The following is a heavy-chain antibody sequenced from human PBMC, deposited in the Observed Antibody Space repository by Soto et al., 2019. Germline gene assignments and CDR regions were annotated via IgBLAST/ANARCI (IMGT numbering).Heavy chain of an antibody. D-gene: IGHD3-10*01. CDR1: GGTFSSYA. Sequence: QVQLVQSGAEVKKPGSSVKVSCKASGGTFSSYAISWVRQAPGQGLEWMGGIIPIFGTANYAQKFQGRVTITADESTSTAYMELSSLRSEDTAVYYCARCHYSGSARTYGMDVWGQGTTVTVSS. V-gene: IGHV1-69*01. CDR2: IIPIFGTA. CDR3: ARCHYSGSARTYGMDV. J-gene: IGHJ6*02.